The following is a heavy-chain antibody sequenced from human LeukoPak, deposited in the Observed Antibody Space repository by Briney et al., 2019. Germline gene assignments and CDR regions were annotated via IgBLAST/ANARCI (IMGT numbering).Heavy chain of an antibody. J-gene: IGHJ3*02. CDR2: ISPGGGPT. Sequence: PGGTLRLSCAGSGFPFSSHGMNWVRQAPGKGLEWVSGISPGGGPTYYADSVKGRFTISRDNAKNSLYLQMNSLRAEDTAVYYCARDFRDAFDIWGQGTMVTVSS. CDR3: ARDFRDAFDI. V-gene: IGHV3-21*01. CDR1: GFPFSSHG.